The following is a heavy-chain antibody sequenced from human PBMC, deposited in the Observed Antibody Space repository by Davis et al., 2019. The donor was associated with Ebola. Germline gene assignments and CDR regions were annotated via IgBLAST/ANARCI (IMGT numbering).Heavy chain of an antibody. CDR3: ASQPLGYCSSTSCGPQFDR. CDR2: INEYGST. V-gene: IGHV4-34*01. J-gene: IGHJ5*02. Sequence: PSETLSLTCAVYGGSFTGYYWSWIRQPPGKGLEWIGEINEYGSTKYNPSLSSRVTISVDTSKNQFSLELSSVTAADTAVYYCASQPLGYCSSTSCGPQFDRWGQGTLVTVSS. D-gene: IGHD2-2*01. CDR1: GGSFTGYY.